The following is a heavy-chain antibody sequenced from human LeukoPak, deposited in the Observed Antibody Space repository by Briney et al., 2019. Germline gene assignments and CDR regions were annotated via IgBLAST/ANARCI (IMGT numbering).Heavy chain of an antibody. CDR1: AYSFSDYY. V-gene: IGHV3-11*01. CDR3: ARGYCSGGNWYPLFDP. Sequence: PGGSLRLSCAASAYSFSDYYMGWIRQAPGRGLEWVSYITPSGSATYYADSVKGRFTISRDNAKNSLYLQVNSLRGEDTAVYYCARGYCSGGNWYPLFDPWGRGTLVTVSS. D-gene: IGHD2-15*01. CDR2: ITPSGSAT. J-gene: IGHJ5*02.